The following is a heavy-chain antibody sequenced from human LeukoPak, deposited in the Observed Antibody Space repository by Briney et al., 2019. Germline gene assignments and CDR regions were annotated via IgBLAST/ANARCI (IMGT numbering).Heavy chain of an antibody. D-gene: IGHD3-3*01. Sequence: GGSLRLSCAASGFTFSSYSMNWVRQAPGKGLEWVSSISSSSSYIYYADSVKGRFTISRDNAKNSLYLQMNSLRAEDTAVYYCARDEGIYDYRAPYFDYWGQGTLVTVSS. CDR1: GFTFSSYS. J-gene: IGHJ4*02. V-gene: IGHV3-21*01. CDR2: ISSSSSYI. CDR3: ARDEGIYDYRAPYFDY.